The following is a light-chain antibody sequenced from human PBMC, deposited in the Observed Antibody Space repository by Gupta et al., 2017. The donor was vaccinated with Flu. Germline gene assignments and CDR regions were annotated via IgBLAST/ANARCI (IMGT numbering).Light chain of an antibody. CDR1: QSVVYSDGNTY. V-gene: IGKV2-30*01. CDR3: MQYTHWPWT. Sequence: DVVLTQSPLSLSVTLGQPASISCRSSQSVVYSDGNTYFNWFHQRPGQAPRRLIYKVSNRDSGVPDRFSGGWSGTDFTLTISRVEAEDVGVYCCMQYTHWPWTFGQGTKVEIK. J-gene: IGKJ1*01. CDR2: KVS.